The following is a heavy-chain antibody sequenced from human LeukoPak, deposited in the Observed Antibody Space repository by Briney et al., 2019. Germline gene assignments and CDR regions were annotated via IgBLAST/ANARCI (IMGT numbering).Heavy chain of an antibody. CDR3: ARDSLYYGSGSYYRAFSD. V-gene: IGHV1-2*02. Sequence: AASVKVSCKASGYTFTGYYMHWVRHAPGQGLEWMGWINPNSGGTNYAQKFQGRVTMTRDTSISTAYMELSRLRSDDTAVYYCARDSLYYGSGSYYRAFSDWGQGTLVTVSS. J-gene: IGHJ4*02. CDR1: GYTFTGYY. D-gene: IGHD3-10*01. CDR2: INPNSGGT.